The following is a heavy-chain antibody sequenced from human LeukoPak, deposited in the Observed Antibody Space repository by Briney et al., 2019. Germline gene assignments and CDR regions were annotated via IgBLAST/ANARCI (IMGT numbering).Heavy chain of an antibody. CDR2: ISYDGSNK. V-gene: IGHV3-30*18. J-gene: IGHJ4*02. Sequence: GGSLRLSCAASGFTFSSYGMHWVRQAPGKGLEWVAVISYDGSNKYYADSVKGRFTISRDNSKNTLYLQMNSLRAEDTAVYYCAKDPIDYWGQGTLVTVSS. CDR1: GFTFSSYG. CDR3: AKDPIDY.